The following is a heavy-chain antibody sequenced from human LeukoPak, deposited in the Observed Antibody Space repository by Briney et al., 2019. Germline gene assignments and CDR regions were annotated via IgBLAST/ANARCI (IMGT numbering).Heavy chain of an antibody. Sequence: PGGSLRLSCAVSGFTVISNYMSWVRQAPGKGLEWVSLIYSGGSTYYADSVRGRFTISRDNSKNTLCLQMNSLRAEDTAVYYCATTRYDAFDIWGQGTMVTVSS. V-gene: IGHV3-53*01. J-gene: IGHJ3*02. D-gene: IGHD4-17*01. CDR2: IYSGGST. CDR3: ATTRYDAFDI. CDR1: GFTVISNY.